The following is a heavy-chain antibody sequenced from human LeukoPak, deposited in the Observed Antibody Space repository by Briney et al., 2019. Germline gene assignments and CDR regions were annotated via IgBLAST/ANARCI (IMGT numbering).Heavy chain of an antibody. CDR3: ARAYYDILTGYYNDYYYGMDV. V-gene: IGHV3-9*01. J-gene: IGHJ6*02. Sequence: GRSLRLSCAASGFTFDDYAMHWVRQAPGKGLEWVSGISWNSGSIGYADSVKGRFTISRENAKDSLYLQMNSLRAGDTAVYYCARAYYDILTGYYNDYYYGMDVWGQGTTVTVSS. CDR2: ISWNSGSI. D-gene: IGHD3-9*01. CDR1: GFTFDDYA.